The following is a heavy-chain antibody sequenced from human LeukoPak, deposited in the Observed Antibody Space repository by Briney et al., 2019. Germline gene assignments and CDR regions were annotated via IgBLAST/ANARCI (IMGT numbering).Heavy chain of an antibody. CDR3: AHRRLAVTGPWAFDI. J-gene: IGHJ3*02. CDR2: IYWDDDK. V-gene: IGHV2-5*02. CDR1: GFSLSTTGVG. D-gene: IGHD6-19*01. Sequence: SGPTLVNPTQTLTLTCTLSGFSLSTTGVGVGWIRPPPGMALEWLALIYWDDDKRYSPSLKSRLTITKDPSRNQVVLTMTNMDPVDTATYYCAHRRLAVTGPWAFDIWGQGTMVTVSS.